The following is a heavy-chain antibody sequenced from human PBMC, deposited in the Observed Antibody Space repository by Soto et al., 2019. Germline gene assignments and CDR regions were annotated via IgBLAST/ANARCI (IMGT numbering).Heavy chain of an antibody. Sequence: ASVKVSCKASGYTFTSYGISWVRQAPGQGLEWMGWISAYNGNTNYAQKLQGRVTMTTDTSTSTAYMELRSLRSDDTAVYYCARDLGRRDGYNYLFDYWGQGTLVTVSS. J-gene: IGHJ4*02. D-gene: IGHD5-12*01. CDR2: ISAYNGNT. V-gene: IGHV1-18*01. CDR3: ARDLGRRDGYNYLFDY. CDR1: GYTFTSYG.